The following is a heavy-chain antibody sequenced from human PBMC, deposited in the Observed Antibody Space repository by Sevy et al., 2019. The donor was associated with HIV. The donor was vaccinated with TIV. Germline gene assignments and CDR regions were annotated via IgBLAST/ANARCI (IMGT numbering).Heavy chain of an antibody. D-gene: IGHD3-22*01. CDR1: GFTFSSHY. Sequence: GGSLRLSCAASGFTFSSHYMSWVRQAPGKGLEWVANIKQDGSDKFYVESVKGRFTISRDNAKNSLYLQSSSLRAEDTAMYFCAREALYYYDSERHYDDAFDMWGPGTMVTVSS. CDR2: IKQDGSDK. J-gene: IGHJ3*02. V-gene: IGHV3-7*01. CDR3: AREALYYYDSERHYDDAFDM.